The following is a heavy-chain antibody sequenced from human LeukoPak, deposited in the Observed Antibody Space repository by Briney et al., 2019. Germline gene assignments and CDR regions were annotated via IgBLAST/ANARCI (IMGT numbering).Heavy chain of an antibody. CDR3: AKAYPPSGVAGTIFDY. V-gene: IGHV3-23*01. D-gene: IGHD6-19*01. J-gene: IGHJ4*02. CDR1: GFTFSSYA. CDR2: ISGSGGST. Sequence: GGSLRLSCAASGFTFSSYAMSWVRQAPGKGLEWVSAISGSGGSTYYTDSVKGRFTISRDNSKNTLYLQMNSLRAEETAVYYCAKAYPPSGVAGTIFDYWGQGTLVTVSS.